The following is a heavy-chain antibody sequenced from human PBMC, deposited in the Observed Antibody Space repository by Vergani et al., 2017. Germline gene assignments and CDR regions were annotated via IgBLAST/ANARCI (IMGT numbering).Heavy chain of an antibody. CDR1: GFRFSSYG. V-gene: IGHV3-33*01. CDR3: ARDWSGSGLGDY. J-gene: IGHJ4*02. Sequence: QVQLVESGGGVVQPGRSLRLSCAASGFRFSSYGMHWVRQAPGKGLEWVAVIWYDGSNKYYADSVKGRFTISRDNSKNTLYLQMNSLRAEDTAVYYCARDWSGSGLGDYWGQGTLVTVSS. D-gene: IGHD3-3*01. CDR2: IWYDGSNK.